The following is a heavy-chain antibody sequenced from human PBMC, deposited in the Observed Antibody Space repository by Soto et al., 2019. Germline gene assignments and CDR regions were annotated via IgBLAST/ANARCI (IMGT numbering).Heavy chain of an antibody. CDR3: AATYYYHSSGYGWYFDL. CDR2: ISYDGSNK. J-gene: IGHJ2*01. D-gene: IGHD3-22*01. Sequence: QVQLVESGGGVVQPGRSLRLSCAASGFTFSSYCMHWVRQAPGKGLEWVAVISYDGSNKYYADSVKGRFTISRDNSKNTLYLKMNSLRAEDTDVYYCAATYYYHSSGYGWYFDLWGRGTLVTVSS. V-gene: IGHV3-30*03. CDR1: GFTFSSYC.